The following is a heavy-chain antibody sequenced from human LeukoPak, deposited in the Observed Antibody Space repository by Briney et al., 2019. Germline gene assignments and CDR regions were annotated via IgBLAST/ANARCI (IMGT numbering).Heavy chain of an antibody. CDR1: GYTFTGYY. CDR3: AREAVGATN. V-gene: IGHV1-2*02. D-gene: IGHD1-26*01. CDR2: INPNSGGT. Sequence: ASVKVSCKASGYTFTGYYVHWVRQAPGQGLEWMGWINPNSGGTNYAQKFQGRVTMTRDTSISTAHMELSRLRSDDTAVYYCAREAVGATNWGQGTLVTVSS. J-gene: IGHJ4*02.